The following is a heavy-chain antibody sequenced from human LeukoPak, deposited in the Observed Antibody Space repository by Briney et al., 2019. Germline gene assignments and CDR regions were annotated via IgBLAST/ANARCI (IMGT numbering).Heavy chain of an antibody. CDR3: ATASKLLRGWFDP. J-gene: IGHJ5*02. CDR1: GFTFSNYA. V-gene: IGHV3-30-3*01. Sequence: GGSLRLSCAASGFTFSNYAMSWVRQAPGKGLEWVAVISYDGSNKYYADSVKGRFTISRDNSKNTLYLQMNSLRAEDTAVYYCATASKLLRGWFDPWGQGTLVTVSS. CDR2: ISYDGSNK. D-gene: IGHD1-26*01.